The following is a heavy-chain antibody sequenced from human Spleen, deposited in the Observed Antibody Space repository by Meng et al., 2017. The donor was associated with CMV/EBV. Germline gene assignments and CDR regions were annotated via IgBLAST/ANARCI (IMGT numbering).Heavy chain of an antibody. CDR3: AHRPEQYYCDGSGYYYDY. Sequence: LSNTGVGVGWIRQPPGKALEWLAVIYWNDDKGYSPSLKSRLTITKDTSKNQVVLTMTNMDPVDTATYFCAHRPEQYYCDGSGYYYDYWGQGTLVTVSS. J-gene: IGHJ4*02. CDR2: IYWNDDK. CDR1: LSNTGVG. V-gene: IGHV2-5*01. D-gene: IGHD3-22*01.